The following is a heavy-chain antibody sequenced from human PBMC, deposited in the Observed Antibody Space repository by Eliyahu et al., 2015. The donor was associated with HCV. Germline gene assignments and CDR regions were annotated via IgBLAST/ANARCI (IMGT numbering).Heavy chain of an antibody. J-gene: IGHJ4*02. CDR3: ATTRGFTYGYLDY. V-gene: IGHV1-2*02. CDR1: GYTFXXYY. D-gene: IGHD5-18*01. Sequence: QVQVVQSGAEVKKPGSSVKVSCKASGYTFXXYYIHWVRQAPGQGPGGVGWIXXNSGGXRXAQKFQGEFTMTRDSSINTAYMXLRSLRSDDTAMYYCATTRGFTYGYLDYWGQGTQVTVSS. CDR2: IXXNSGGX.